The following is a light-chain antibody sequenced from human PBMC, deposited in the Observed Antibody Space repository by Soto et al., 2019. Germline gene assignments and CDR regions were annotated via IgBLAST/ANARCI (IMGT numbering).Light chain of an antibody. J-gene: IGKJ2*01. Sequence: EIVLTQSPGALSLSPGERATLSCRVSQSASHTYLGWYKQKPGQDPRLLISGTSNRASGIPGRFSGSGSGTYFTLTISRLEPEDFAVYYCQQYGSSPPDTFGQGTKLEIK. V-gene: IGKV3-20*01. CDR3: QQYGSSPPDT. CDR1: QSASHTY. CDR2: GTS.